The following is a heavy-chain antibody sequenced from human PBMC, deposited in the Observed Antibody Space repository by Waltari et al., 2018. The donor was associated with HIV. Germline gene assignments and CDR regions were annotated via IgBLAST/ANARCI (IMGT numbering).Heavy chain of an antibody. V-gene: IGHV4-34*01. D-gene: IGHD6-19*01. CDR3: ARKNLGVAGFDY. CDR1: GGSFSGYY. Sequence: QVQLQQWGAGLLKPSETLSLTCAVYGGSFSGYYWSWIRQPPGKGLEWIGEINHSGSTNYNPSLKSRVTISVDTSKNQFSLKLSSVTAADTAVYYCARKNLGVAGFDYWGQGTLVTVSS. J-gene: IGHJ4*02. CDR2: INHSGST.